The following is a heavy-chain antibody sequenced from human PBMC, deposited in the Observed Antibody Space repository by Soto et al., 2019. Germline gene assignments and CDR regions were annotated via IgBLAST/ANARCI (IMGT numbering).Heavy chain of an antibody. CDR2: ISSSRSYI. D-gene: IGHD5-12*01. J-gene: IGHJ4*02. CDR1: GFTFSSYS. V-gene: IGHV3-21*01. Sequence: EVQLVESGGGLVKPGGSLRLSCAASGFTFSSYSMHWVRQAPGKGLEWVSSISSSRSYIYYADSVKGRFTISRDNAKNSLYLQMNSLRAEDTAVYYCARDTSGCDDVGYWGQGTLVTVSS. CDR3: ARDTSGCDDVGY.